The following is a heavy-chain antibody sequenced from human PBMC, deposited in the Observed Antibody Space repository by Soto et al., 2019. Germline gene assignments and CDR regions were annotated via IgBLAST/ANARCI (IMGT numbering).Heavy chain of an antibody. CDR2: INPNIVNT. Sequence: ASVKVSCKASGGTFSSYTISLVRQAPVQVLELIVWINPNIVNTCYSQKLQGRFTITMYTSIITSYIELSILRSDYTSVYFCTRGRFYASGSYSAFDIWGQGTMVTVSS. D-gene: IGHD3-10*01. V-gene: IGHV1-8*03. J-gene: IGHJ3*02. CDR3: TRGRFYASGSYSAFDI. CDR1: GGTFSSYT.